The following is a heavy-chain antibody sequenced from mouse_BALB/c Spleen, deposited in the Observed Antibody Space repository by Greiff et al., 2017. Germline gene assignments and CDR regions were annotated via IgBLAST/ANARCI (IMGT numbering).Heavy chain of an antibody. V-gene: IGHV3-8*02. J-gene: IGHJ2*01. CDR2: ISYSGST. Sequence: LQQSGPSLVKPSQTLSLTCSVTGDSITSGYWNWIRKFPGNKLEYMGYISYSGSTYYNPSLKSRISITRDTSKNQYYLQLNSVTTEDTATYYCARTVVARRGFDYWGQGTTLTVSS. CDR3: ARTVVARRGFDY. D-gene: IGHD1-1*01. CDR1: GDSITSGY.